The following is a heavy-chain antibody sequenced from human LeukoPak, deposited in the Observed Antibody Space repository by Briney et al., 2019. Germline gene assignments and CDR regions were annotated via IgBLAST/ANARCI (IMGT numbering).Heavy chain of an antibody. Sequence: GGSLRLSCAASGFTFSSYGMHWVRQAPGKGLEWVAVIWYDGSNKYYADSVKGRFTISRDNSKNTLYLQMNSLRAEDTAVYYCAKDFFSYYDSSGYYDYWGQGTLVTVSS. CDR2: IWYDGSNK. CDR1: GFTFSSYG. CDR3: AKDFFSYYDSSGYYDY. D-gene: IGHD3-22*01. V-gene: IGHV3-33*06. J-gene: IGHJ4*02.